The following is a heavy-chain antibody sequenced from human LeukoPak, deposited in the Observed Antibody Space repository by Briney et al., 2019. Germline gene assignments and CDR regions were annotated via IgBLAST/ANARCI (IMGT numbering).Heavy chain of an antibody. CDR3: ARDRSFQGFYP. D-gene: IGHD3-10*01. Sequence: KPGGSLRLSCAASGFTFITYSMNWVRQAPGKGLEWVSSISSSGSDIYYADSVKGRFTISRDNAKNSLYLQMNSLRAEDTAVYYCARDRSFQGFYPWGQGTLVTVSS. CDR2: ISSSGSDI. CDR1: GFTFITYS. V-gene: IGHV3-21*01. J-gene: IGHJ5*02.